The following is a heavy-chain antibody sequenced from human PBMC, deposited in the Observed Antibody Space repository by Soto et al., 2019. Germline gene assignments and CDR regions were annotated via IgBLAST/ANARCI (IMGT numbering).Heavy chain of an antibody. CDR3: VRQGGNAAVWLAP. D-gene: IGHD1-1*01. Sequence: PSETLSLTCTVSGGSISSSSFYWGWIRQAPGKGLEWIGRVYYSGTTYCNPSLQSRVTISIDTSQNQFSLTLTSVTAADTAVYYFVRQGGNAAVWLAPWCQGTLVTVSS. CDR2: VYYSGTT. CDR1: GGSISSSSFY. J-gene: IGHJ5*02. V-gene: IGHV4-39*01.